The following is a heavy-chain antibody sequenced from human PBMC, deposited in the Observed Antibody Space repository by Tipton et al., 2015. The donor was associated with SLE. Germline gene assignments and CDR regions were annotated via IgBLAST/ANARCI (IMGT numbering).Heavy chain of an antibody. CDR3: ARVLGGLGLFDY. D-gene: IGHD2-15*01. V-gene: IGHV3-53*05. Sequence: SLRLSCAASGFTVSSNYMSWVRQAPGKGLEWVSVIYSSGSTYYADSVKGRFTISRDNSKNTLYLQMNSLRAEDTAVYYCARVLGGLGLFDYWGQGTLVTVSS. J-gene: IGHJ4*02. CDR2: IYSSGST. CDR1: GFTVSSNY.